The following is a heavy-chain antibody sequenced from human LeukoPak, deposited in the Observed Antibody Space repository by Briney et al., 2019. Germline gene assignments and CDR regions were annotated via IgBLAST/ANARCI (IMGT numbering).Heavy chain of an antibody. J-gene: IGHJ4*02. CDR2: ISWNSGSI. Sequence: GRSLRLSCAASGFTFDDYAMHWVRQAPGKGLEWVSGISWNSGSIGYADPVKGRFTISRDNAKNSLYLQMNSLRAEDTALYYCAKDKSGSYYDSFDYWGQGTLVTVSS. V-gene: IGHV3-9*01. CDR3: AKDKSGSYYDSFDY. D-gene: IGHD1-26*01. CDR1: GFTFDDYA.